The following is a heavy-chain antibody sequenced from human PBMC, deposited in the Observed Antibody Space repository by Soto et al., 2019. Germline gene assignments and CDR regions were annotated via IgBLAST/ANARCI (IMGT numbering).Heavy chain of an antibody. CDR2: IYHSGST. Sequence: KPSETLSLTCAVSGGSISSSNWWSWVRQPPGKGLEWIGEIYHSGSTNYNPSLKSRVTISVDKSKNQFSLKLSSVTAADTAVYYCARSPAAMGGYFDYWGQGTLVTSPQ. CDR3: ARSPAAMGGYFDY. D-gene: IGHD2-2*01. J-gene: IGHJ4*02. V-gene: IGHV4-4*02. CDR1: GGSISSSNW.